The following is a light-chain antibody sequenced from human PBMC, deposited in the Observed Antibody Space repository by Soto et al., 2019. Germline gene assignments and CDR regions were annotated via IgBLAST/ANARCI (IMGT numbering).Light chain of an antibody. CDR2: GAS. CDR1: QGISTY. J-gene: IGKJ2*01. CDR3: QQLHSYPRT. V-gene: IGKV1-9*01. Sequence: DIQLTQSPSFLSASVGDRVTFTCRASQGISTYLAWYQQKPGKDPKLLIHGASTLQSGVPSRFSGSASGTELTLTISSLQPEDFATYYCQQLHSYPRTFGQGTKLEIK.